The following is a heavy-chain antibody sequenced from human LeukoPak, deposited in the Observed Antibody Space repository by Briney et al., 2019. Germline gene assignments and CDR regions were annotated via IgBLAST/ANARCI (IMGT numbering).Heavy chain of an antibody. D-gene: IGHD6-13*01. Sequence: PGGSLRLSCVGSGDSFIRHTMIWVRRAPGKGLEWIAYISSSGSPIYYADSVKGRFTVSRDNVRTSLFLHMNSLRAEDTAVYYCAREYDSRARFDSWGQGTLVTVYS. CDR3: AREYDSRARFDS. J-gene: IGHJ4*02. CDR2: ISSSGSPI. V-gene: IGHV3-48*01. CDR1: GDSFIRHT.